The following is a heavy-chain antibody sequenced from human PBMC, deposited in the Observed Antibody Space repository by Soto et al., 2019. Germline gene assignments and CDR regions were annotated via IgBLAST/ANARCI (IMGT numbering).Heavy chain of an antibody. J-gene: IGHJ4*02. CDR2: MYHGGRT. V-gene: IGHV4-59*02. CDR3: ARGPGYCTNGVCPIFDF. D-gene: IGHD2-8*01. Sequence: PSETLSLTCTVSGDSVTNYFWSWMRQPPGKGLEWIGHMYHGGRTNYSPSLKSRVTMSLDSSKKQFSLNLSSVTAVDTAVYFCARGPGYCTNGVCPIFDFWGQGVLVTVSS. CDR1: GDSVTNYF.